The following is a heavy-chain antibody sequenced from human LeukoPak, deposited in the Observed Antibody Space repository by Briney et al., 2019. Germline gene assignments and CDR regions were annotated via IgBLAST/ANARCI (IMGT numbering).Heavy chain of an antibody. J-gene: IGHJ4*02. CDR1: GFPFSTYS. V-gene: IGHV3-21*01. CDR3: ARGSTNYYDSSGYYPA. CDR2: ISSSSNYI. Sequence: NSGGSLRLSCAASGFPFSTYSMNWVRQTPGKGLEWVSSISSSSNYIYYADSVKGRFTISRDNAKNSLYLQMNSLRAEDTAVYYCARGSTNYYDSSGYYPAWGQGTLVTVSS. D-gene: IGHD3-22*01.